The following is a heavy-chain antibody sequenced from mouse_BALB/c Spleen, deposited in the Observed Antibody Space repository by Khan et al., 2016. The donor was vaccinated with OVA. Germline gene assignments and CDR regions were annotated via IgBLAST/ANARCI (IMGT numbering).Heavy chain of an antibody. CDR3: TKDGAKYRSECWFAY. V-gene: IGHV1-4*01. D-gene: IGHD2-14*01. Sequence: QVQLQQPGAELARPGASVKMSCKASGYTFTSYTMHWVKQRPGQGLEWIGYINPSSSYPNYNQKFKDKATLTADKSSSTAYMQLSSLTSEDSAVYYGTKDGAKYRSECWFAYWGQGTMVTVSS. J-gene: IGHJ3*01. CDR2: INPSSSYP. CDR1: GYTFTSYT.